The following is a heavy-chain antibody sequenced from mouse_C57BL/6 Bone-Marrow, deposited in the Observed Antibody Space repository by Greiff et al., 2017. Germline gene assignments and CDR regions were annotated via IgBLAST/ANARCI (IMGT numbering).Heavy chain of an antibody. V-gene: IGHV1-82*01. CDR1: GYAFSSSW. Sequence: VMLVESGPELVKPGASVKISCKASGYAFSSSWMNWVKQSPGKGLGWIGRIYSGDGDTNYNGKFKGKATLNADKSSSTAYMQLSSLTSEDSAVYVCAIITVYFDVWGTGTTVTVSS. CDR3: AIITVYFDV. J-gene: IGHJ1*03. CDR2: IYSGDGDT. D-gene: IGHD1-1*01.